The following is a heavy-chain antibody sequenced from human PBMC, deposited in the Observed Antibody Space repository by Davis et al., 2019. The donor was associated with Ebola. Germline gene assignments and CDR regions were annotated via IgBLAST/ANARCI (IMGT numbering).Heavy chain of an antibody. CDR3: ARHGGYGDYEWDY. Sequence: MPSEILSPTCTVPGGSTSTYYWTWIRQPPGKGLAWIGYIYYSGSTNYNPSLKSRVTISVDTSKNQFSLKLSSVTAADTAVYYCARHGGYGDYEWDYWGQGTLVTVSS. D-gene: IGHD4-17*01. CDR2: IYYSGST. CDR1: GGSTSTYY. V-gene: IGHV4-59*08. J-gene: IGHJ4*02.